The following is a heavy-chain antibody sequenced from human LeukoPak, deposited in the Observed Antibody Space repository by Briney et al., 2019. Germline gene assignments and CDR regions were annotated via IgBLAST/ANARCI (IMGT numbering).Heavy chain of an antibody. CDR3: ARQNLDFDWLLAGLAGYYMDV. CDR2: ISYDGSNK. V-gene: IGHV3-30*04. CDR1: GFTFSSYA. Sequence: GGSLRLSCAASGFTFSSYAMHWVRQAPGKGLEWVAVISYDGSNKYYADSVKGRFTISRDNSKNTLYLQMNSLRAEDTAVYYCARQNLDFDWLLAGLAGYYMDVWGKGTTVTISS. D-gene: IGHD3-9*01. J-gene: IGHJ6*03.